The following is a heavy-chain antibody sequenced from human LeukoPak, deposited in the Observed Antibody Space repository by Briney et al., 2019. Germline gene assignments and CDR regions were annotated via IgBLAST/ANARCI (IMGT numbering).Heavy chain of an antibody. J-gene: IGHJ6*02. CDR2: INPSGGST. Sequence: ASVKVSCKASGYTFTSYYMHWVRQAPGQGLEWMGIINPSGGSTSYAQKFQGRVTMTRDTSTSTVYMELSSLRSEDTAVYYCARDFKTYCSGGSCYSFYYYYGMDVWGQGTTVTVPS. CDR1: GYTFTSYY. V-gene: IGHV1-46*01. D-gene: IGHD2-15*01. CDR3: ARDFKTYCSGGSCYSFYYYYGMDV.